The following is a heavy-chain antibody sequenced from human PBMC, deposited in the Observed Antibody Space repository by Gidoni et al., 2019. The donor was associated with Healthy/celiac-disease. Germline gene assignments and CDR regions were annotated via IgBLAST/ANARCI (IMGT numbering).Heavy chain of an antibody. CDR3: ARGPFTMVREFPFDY. D-gene: IGHD3-10*01. V-gene: IGHV6-1*01. CDR1: GHIVSSHSSA. J-gene: IGHJ4*02. CDR2: TYYRSKWYN. Sequence: QVQLQQSGPGLVKPSQTLSLTCSISGHIVSSHSSAWNWIRQSPSRGLEWLGRTYYRSKWYNDYAVSVKSRITINPDTSKNQCSLQLNSVTPEDTAVYYCARGPFTMVREFPFDYWGQGTLVTVSS.